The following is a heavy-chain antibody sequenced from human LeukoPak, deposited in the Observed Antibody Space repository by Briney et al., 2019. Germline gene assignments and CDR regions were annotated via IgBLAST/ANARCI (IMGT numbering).Heavy chain of an antibody. CDR2: INWNGGRT. CDR1: GFTFDDYG. Sequence: GGSLRLSCVASGFTFDDYGMSWVRQAPGKGLEWVSGINWNGGRTGYAGSVKGRFTISRDNAKNSLYLQMNSLRAEDTALYYCARGGGSYYTVDYWGQGTLVTVSS. V-gene: IGHV3-20*04. D-gene: IGHD1-26*01. CDR3: ARGGGSYYTVDY. J-gene: IGHJ4*02.